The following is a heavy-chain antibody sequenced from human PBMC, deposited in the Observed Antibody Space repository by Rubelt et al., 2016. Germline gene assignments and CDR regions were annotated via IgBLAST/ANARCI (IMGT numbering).Heavy chain of an antibody. CDR3: ARELNDFDI. Sequence: QVQLVQSGAEVKKPGASVKVSCKASGYTFTSYYMHWVRQAPGQGLAYMGIINPTDGGTSYVQKFQGRVTMTRDTSTSTVYMELSSLRSDDTAVYYCARELNDFDIWGQGTMVTVSS. J-gene: IGHJ3*02. CDR1: GYTFTSYY. CDR2: INPTDGGT. V-gene: IGHV1-46*01.